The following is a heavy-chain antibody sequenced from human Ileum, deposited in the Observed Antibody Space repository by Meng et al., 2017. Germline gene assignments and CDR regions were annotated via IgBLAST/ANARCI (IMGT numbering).Heavy chain of an antibody. D-gene: IGHD1-26*01. Sequence: QGEVVESGAQLTEPGASVKVSCKASSYTFTNYDRNGVPQGPGQGLEGMGWINTNNGNPTYAPGFTVRFVFSLDTSVNTAHLQISTLTAEDTAVYYCATSGGGFDYWGQGALVTVSS. CDR2: INTNNGNP. J-gene: IGHJ4*02. CDR1: SYTFTNYD. CDR3: ATSGGGFDY. V-gene: IGHV7-4-1*02.